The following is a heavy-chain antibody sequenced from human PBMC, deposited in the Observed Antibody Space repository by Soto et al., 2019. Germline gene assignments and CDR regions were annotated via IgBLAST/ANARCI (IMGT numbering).Heavy chain of an antibody. J-gene: IGHJ4*02. CDR1: GYTFSRYG. CDR3: ARIAVTGYFDY. CDR2: INAGTGQT. D-gene: IGHD6-19*01. Sequence: QVQLVQSGAEVKKPGASVRTSCMASGYTFSRYGLHWVRQAPGQGLEWMGWINAGTGQTKYSQKFQGRVIITRDTSASPAYMELSSLRSEDTAVYYCARIAVTGYFDYWGQGTLVTVPS. V-gene: IGHV1-3*01.